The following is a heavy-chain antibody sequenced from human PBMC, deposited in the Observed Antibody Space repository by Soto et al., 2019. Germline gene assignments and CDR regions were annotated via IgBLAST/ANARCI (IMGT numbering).Heavy chain of an antibody. Sequence: ASVKVSCKASGCTFTSYGISWVRQAPGQGLEWMGWISAYNGNTNYAQKLQGRVTMTTDTSTSTAYMELRSLRSDDTAVYYCARRKGSGSYSAFDIWGQGTMVTVSS. CDR2: ISAYNGNT. CDR3: ARRKGSGSYSAFDI. D-gene: IGHD3-10*01. CDR1: GCTFTSYG. J-gene: IGHJ3*02. V-gene: IGHV1-18*04.